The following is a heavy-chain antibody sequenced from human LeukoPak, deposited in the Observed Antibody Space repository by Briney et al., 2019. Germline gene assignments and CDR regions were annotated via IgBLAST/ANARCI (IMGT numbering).Heavy chain of an antibody. D-gene: IGHD6-13*01. CDR3: ANQGSSSWYVLFDY. CDR1: GFTFSSYG. J-gene: IGHJ4*02. CDR2: ISYDGSNK. V-gene: IGHV3-30*18. Sequence: GGPLRLSCAASGFTFSSYGMHWVRQAPGKGLEWVAVISYDGSNKYYADSVKGRFTISRDNSKNTLYLQMNSLRAEDTAVYYCANQGSSSWYVLFDYWGQGTLVTVSS.